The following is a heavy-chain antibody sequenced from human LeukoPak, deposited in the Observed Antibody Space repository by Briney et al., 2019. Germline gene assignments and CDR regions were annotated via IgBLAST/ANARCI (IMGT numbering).Heavy chain of an antibody. CDR1: SGSINNHY. Sequence: PSETLSLTCIVSSGSINNHYWSWIRQPPGKGLEWIGYIYDSWNTNYNPSLKSRVTISIDTSKNQFSLNLTSVPAADTAVYYCARDQMGYGLDYWGQGTLVTVSS. J-gene: IGHJ4*02. D-gene: IGHD5-18*01. CDR2: IYDSWNT. CDR3: ARDQMGYGLDY. V-gene: IGHV4-59*11.